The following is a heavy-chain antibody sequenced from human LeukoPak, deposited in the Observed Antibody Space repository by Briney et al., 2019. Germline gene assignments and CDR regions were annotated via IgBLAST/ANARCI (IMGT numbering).Heavy chain of an antibody. Sequence: GGSLRLSCAASGFIVSSNDMSWVRQAPGKGLEWVSAISGSGGSTYYADSVKGRFTISRDNSKNTLYLQMNSLRAEDTAVYYCAREWSYYGNSGKPDYWGQGTLVTVSS. J-gene: IGHJ4*02. CDR3: AREWSYYGNSGKPDY. D-gene: IGHD3-22*01. CDR1: GFIVSSND. V-gene: IGHV3-23*01. CDR2: ISGSGGST.